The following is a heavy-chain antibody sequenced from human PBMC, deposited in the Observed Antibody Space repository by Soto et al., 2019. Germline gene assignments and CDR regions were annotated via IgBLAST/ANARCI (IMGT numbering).Heavy chain of an antibody. D-gene: IGHD6-19*01. V-gene: IGHV4-34*01. CDR1: GGSFSGYY. CDR2: INHSGST. CDR3: ARAATSGWADY. J-gene: IGHJ4*02. Sequence: PSETLSLTCAVYGGSFSGYYWSWIRQPPGKGLEWIGEINHSGSTNYNPSLKSRVTISVDTSKNQFSLKLSSVTAADTPVYYCARAATSGWADYWGQGTLVTVST.